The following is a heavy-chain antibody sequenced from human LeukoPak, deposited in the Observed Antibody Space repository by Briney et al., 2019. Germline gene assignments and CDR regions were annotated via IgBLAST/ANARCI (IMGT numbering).Heavy chain of an antibody. J-gene: IGHJ6*02. V-gene: IGHV3-74*01. CDR2: INNDGSST. CDR1: GFTFSSYW. CDR3: ARTPYYDAMDV. Sequence: PGGSLRLSCAASGFTFSSYWMHWVRQAPGKGLVWVSRINNDGSSTAYADSVKGRFTISRDNAKNTLYLQTSSLRAEDTAVYYCARTPYYDAMDVWGQGTTVTVSS.